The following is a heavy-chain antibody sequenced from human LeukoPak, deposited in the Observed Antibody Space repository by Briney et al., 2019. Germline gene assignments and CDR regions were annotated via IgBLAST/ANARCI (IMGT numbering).Heavy chain of an antibody. J-gene: IGHJ4*02. CDR3: ARGYSSFDY. V-gene: IGHV3-48*04. CDR2: ITGGGSII. CDR1: GLTFSGYW. D-gene: IGHD4-11*01. Sequence: QPGGSLRLSCAASGLTFSGYWMHWVRQTPGKGLEWVSYITGGGSIIYYADSVRGRFTISRDNAKNSLYLQMNSLRVEDTAVYYCARGYSSFDYWGQGTLVTVSS.